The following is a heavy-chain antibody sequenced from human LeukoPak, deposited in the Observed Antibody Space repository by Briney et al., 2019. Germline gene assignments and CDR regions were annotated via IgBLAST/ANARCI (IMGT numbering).Heavy chain of an antibody. V-gene: IGHV4-59*05. J-gene: IGHJ4*02. CDR2: IYYSGST. CDR3: ARHPANYYDSSGYFLFDY. Sequence: SETLSLTCTVSGGSISSYYWSWIRQPPGKGLEWIGSIYYSGSTYQNPSLNSRVTISVDTSKNQFSLGLSSVTAADTAVYYCARHPANYYDSSGYFLFDYWGQGTLVTVSS. CDR1: GGSISSYY. D-gene: IGHD3-22*01.